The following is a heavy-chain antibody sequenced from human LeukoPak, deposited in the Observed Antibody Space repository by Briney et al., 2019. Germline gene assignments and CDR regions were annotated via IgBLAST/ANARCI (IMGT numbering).Heavy chain of an antibody. CDR3: VRASYMSGWYPDC. D-gene: IGHD6-19*01. CDR2: TRDKAHSFTA. Sequence: PGGSLRLSCAASGFTFRDHYIHWVRQAPGKGLEWVGRTRDKAHSFTADYAASVKGRFTISRDDSKNSLFLQMTSLKTEDTAVYYCVRASYMSGWYPDCWGQGTLVTVSS. J-gene: IGHJ4*02. CDR1: GFTFRDHY. V-gene: IGHV3-72*01.